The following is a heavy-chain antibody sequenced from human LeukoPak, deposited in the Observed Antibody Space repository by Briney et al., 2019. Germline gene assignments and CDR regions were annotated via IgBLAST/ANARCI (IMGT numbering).Heavy chain of an antibody. CDR3: ASVGPNCSGGSYTDY. J-gene: IGHJ4*02. D-gene: IGHD2-15*01. CDR2: IYYCGST. V-gene: IGHV4-59*01. CDR1: GGSISSYY. Sequence: SETLSLTCTVSGGSISSYYWRWIRQPPGKGLEWIGYIYYCGSTNYNPSLKSRVTISVDTSKNQFSLKLSSVIAADTAVYYCASVGPNCSGGSYTDYWGQGTLVTVSS.